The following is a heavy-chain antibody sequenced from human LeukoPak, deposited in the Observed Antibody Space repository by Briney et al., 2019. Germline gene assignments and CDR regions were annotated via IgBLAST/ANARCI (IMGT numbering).Heavy chain of an antibody. Sequence: PGGSLRLSCAASGFTFSSYEMNWVRQAPGKGLEWVSYISSSGSTIYYADSVKGRFTISRDNAKNSLYLQMNSLRAEDTAVYYCARDHPPYVWGSYRSSAFDYWGQGTLVTVSS. CDR3: ARDHPPYVWGSYRSSAFDY. V-gene: IGHV3-48*03. CDR2: ISSSGSTI. D-gene: IGHD3-16*02. CDR1: GFTFSSYE. J-gene: IGHJ4*02.